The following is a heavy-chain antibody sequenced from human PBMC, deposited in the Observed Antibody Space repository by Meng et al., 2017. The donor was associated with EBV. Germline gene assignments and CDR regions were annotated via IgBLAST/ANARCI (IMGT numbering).Heavy chain of an antibody. V-gene: IGHV1-69*06. CDR3: ARAEIAAAGRLDY. J-gene: IGHJ4*02. D-gene: IGHD6-13*01. CDR1: GGTFSSYA. Sequence: GQLVRSGAEVKKPGSSVKVPCKASGGTFSSYAISWVRQAPGQGLEWMGGIIPIFGTANYAQKFQGRVTITADKSTSTAYMELSSLRSEDTAVYYCARAEIAAAGRLDYWGQGTLVTVSS. CDR2: IIPIFGTA.